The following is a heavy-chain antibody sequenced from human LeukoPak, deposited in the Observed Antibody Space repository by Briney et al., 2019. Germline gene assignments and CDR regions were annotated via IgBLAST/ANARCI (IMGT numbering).Heavy chain of an antibody. CDR3: ARQGYGGNPQGAADY. V-gene: IGHV1-8*03. CDR1: GYTFTSYD. CDR2: MNPNSGNT. Sequence: ASVKVSRKASGYTFTSYDINWVRQATGQGLEWMGWMNPNSGNTGYAQKFQGRVTITRNTSISTAYMELRSLRSDDTAVYYCARQGYGGNPQGAADYWGQGTLVTISS. D-gene: IGHD4-23*01. J-gene: IGHJ4*02.